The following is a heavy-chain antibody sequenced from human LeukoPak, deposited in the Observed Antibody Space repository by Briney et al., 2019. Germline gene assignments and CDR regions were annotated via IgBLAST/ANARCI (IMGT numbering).Heavy chain of an antibody. CDR3: ARQRLYQGRGDYYGMDV. V-gene: IGHV6-1*01. J-gene: IGHJ6*02. CDR2: TYYRSKWYN. CDR1: GDIVSSNSVA. Sequence: SQTLSLTCAISGDIVSSNSVAWNWIRQSPSRGLEWPGRTYYRSKWYNDYAVSVKSRITINPDTSKNQFSLQLNSVTPEDTAVYYCARQRLYQGRGDYYGMDVWGQGTTVTVSS. D-gene: IGHD1-26*01.